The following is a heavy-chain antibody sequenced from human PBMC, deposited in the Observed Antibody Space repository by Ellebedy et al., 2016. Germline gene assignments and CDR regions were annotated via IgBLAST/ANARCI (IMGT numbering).Heavy chain of an antibody. J-gene: IGHJ4*02. CDR1: GGSISNYY. D-gene: IGHD4-17*01. Sequence: SETLSLXXTVVGGSISNYYWNWIRQPPGKGLVWIGYVHYSGKTIYNPSLESRVTISLDTSKNQFSLRLSSVTAADTALYFCARVRNGDFFYFDSWGQGTLVTVSS. V-gene: IGHV4-59*01. CDR3: ARVRNGDFFYFDS. CDR2: VHYSGKT.